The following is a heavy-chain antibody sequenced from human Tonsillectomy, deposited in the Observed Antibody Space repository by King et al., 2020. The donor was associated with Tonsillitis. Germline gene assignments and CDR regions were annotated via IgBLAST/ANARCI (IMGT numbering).Heavy chain of an antibody. CDR3: ARGGRKVPFDP. D-gene: IGHD3-10*01. V-gene: IGHV4-34*01. CDR1: GGSFSGYY. Sequence: VQLQQWGAGLLKPSETLSLTCAVYGGSFSGYYWSWIRQPPGKGLEWIGEINHSGSTNYNPSLKSRVTISVDTSKNQFSLKLSSVTAADTAVYYCARGGRKVPFDPWGQGTLVTVSS. J-gene: IGHJ5*02. CDR2: INHSGST.